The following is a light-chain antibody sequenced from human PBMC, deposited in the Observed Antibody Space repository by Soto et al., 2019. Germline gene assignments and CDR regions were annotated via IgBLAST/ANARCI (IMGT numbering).Light chain of an antibody. V-gene: IGKV3-20*01. CDR1: QSVSSSY. CDR3: QQYGSSPTWT. CDR2: GAS. Sequence: EIVLTQSPGTLSLSPGERATLSCRASQSVSSSYLAWYQQKPGQAPRLLIYGASSRATGIPDRFSGSGSGKDFTLTISRLEPEDFAVYYCQQYGSSPTWTFGQGTKGQIK. J-gene: IGKJ1*01.